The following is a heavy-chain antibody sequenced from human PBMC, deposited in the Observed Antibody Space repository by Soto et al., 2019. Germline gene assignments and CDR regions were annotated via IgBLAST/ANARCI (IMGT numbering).Heavy chain of an antibody. CDR2: IDPTSTEI. J-gene: IGHJ4*02. V-gene: IGHV3-21*01. Sequence: EVQLVESGGGLVKPGESLRISCTASGFNFGAFSLSWVRQAPGKGLEWVSSIDPTSTEIHYADSVEGRFSVYRDSTKNALYLQMISLRFEDTGVYYCARDYLTGDPREAFDSWGQGTLVTVSS. CDR1: GFNFGAFS. CDR3: ARDYLTGDPREAFDS. D-gene: IGHD7-27*01.